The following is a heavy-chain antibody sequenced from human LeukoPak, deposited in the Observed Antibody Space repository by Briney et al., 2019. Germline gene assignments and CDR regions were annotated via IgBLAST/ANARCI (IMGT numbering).Heavy chain of an antibody. CDR2: ISHNGLT. V-gene: IGHV4-4*02. D-gene: IGHD3-22*01. J-gene: IGHJ3*02. CDR3: ARDKYYYDSSGYYGAFDI. Sequence: PSGTLSLTCVVSSGSISSSNWWSWVRQPPGKGLEWIGEISHNGLTNYNPSLKSRVTISVDKSKNQFSLKLSSVTAADTAVYYRARDKYYYDSSGYYGAFDIWGQGTMVTVSS. CDR1: SGSISSSNW.